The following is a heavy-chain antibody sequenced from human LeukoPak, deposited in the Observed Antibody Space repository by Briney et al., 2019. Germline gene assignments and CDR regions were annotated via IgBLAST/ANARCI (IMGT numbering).Heavy chain of an antibody. V-gene: IGHV4-31*03. D-gene: IGHD3-22*01. Sequence: SQTLSLTCTVSGGSISSGGYYWSWIRQHPGKGLEWIGYIYYSGSTYYNPSLKSRVTISVDTPKNQFSLKLSSVTAADTAVYYCAGTYYYDSSGYYSFDYWGQGTLVTVSS. J-gene: IGHJ4*02. CDR2: IYYSGST. CDR1: GGSISSGGYY. CDR3: AGTYYYDSSGYYSFDY.